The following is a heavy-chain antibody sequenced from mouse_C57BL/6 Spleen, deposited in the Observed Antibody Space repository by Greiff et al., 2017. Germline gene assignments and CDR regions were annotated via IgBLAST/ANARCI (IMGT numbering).Heavy chain of an antibody. CDR2: IYPRSGNT. D-gene: IGHD3-2*02. CDR3: ARSISEGYYAMDY. CDR1: GYTFTSYG. V-gene: IGHV1-81*01. Sequence: QVQLQESGAELARPGASVKLSCKASGYTFTSYGISWVKQRTGQGLEWIGEIYPRSGNTYYNEKFKGKATLTADKSSSTAYMELRSLTSEDSAVYFCARSISEGYYAMDYWGQGTSVTVSS. J-gene: IGHJ4*01.